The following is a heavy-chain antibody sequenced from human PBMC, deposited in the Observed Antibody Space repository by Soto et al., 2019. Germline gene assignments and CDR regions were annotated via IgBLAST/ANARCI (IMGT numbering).Heavy chain of an antibody. J-gene: IGHJ6*02. CDR3: ARDPDYGDYILVQNQYYGMDV. CDR1: GGTFSSYA. D-gene: IGHD4-17*01. Sequence: GASVKGSFKASGGTFSSYAISWVRQAPGQGLEWMGGIIPIFGTANYAQKFQGRVTITADKSTSTAYMELSSLRSEDTAVYYCARDPDYGDYILVQNQYYGMDVWGQGTTVTVSS. CDR2: IIPIFGTA. V-gene: IGHV1-69*06.